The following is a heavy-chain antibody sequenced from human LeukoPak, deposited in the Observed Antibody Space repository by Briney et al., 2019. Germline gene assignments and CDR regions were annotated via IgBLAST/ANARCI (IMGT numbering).Heavy chain of an antibody. V-gene: IGHV1-18*01. D-gene: IGHD3-22*01. CDR3: ARHRLHRLDYHSSGYYHAAFDI. CDR2: ISVYNGNG. Sequence: ASVKVSCKASGYTFTSYAINWVRQAPGQGLEWMGWISVYNGNGKYAQKLQGRVTMTTDTSTTTAYMELRSLRSDDTSVYYCARHRLHRLDYHSSGYYHAAFDIWSQGTMVTVPS. CDR1: GYTFTSYA. J-gene: IGHJ3*02.